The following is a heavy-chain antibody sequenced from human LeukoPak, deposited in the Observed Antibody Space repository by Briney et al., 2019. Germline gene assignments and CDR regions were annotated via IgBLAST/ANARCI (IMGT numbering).Heavy chain of an antibody. Sequence: PGASVKVSCKTSGYTFTGYYVHWVRQAPGQGLEWIGRITPNSGDAIYAQKFQGRATMTRDTSISAAYMELSSLTSDDTAIYYCARDLVGGIWSAGFWGQGTLVTVSS. J-gene: IGHJ4*02. CDR1: GYTFTGYY. V-gene: IGHV1-2*06. D-gene: IGHD3-3*01. CDR3: ARDLVGGIWSAGF. CDR2: ITPNSGDA.